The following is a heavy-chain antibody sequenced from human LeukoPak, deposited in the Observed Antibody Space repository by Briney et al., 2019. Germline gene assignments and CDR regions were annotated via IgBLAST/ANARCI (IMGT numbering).Heavy chain of an antibody. Sequence: GGSLRLSCAASGFTFSTYAMTWVRQAPGKGLEWVSSITGSGDGTSAADSVKGRFSISRDNAKNTLYLQMNSLRAEDTAVYYCARGLIAYWGQGTLVTVSS. CDR2: ITGSGDGT. D-gene: IGHD3-22*01. CDR3: ARGLIAY. V-gene: IGHV3-23*01. J-gene: IGHJ4*02. CDR1: GFTFSTYA.